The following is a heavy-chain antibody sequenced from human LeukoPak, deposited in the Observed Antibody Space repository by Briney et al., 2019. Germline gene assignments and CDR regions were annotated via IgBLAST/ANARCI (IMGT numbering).Heavy chain of an antibody. CDR2: INTSGST. D-gene: IGHD3-22*01. V-gene: IGHV4-4*07. CDR1: GGSISSYY. CDR3: ARDMRDSSGYYNTRYYFDY. Sequence: SGTLSLTCTVSGGSISSYYWSWIRQPAGKGLEWIGRINTSGSTNYNPSLKSRVTMSVDTSKNQLSLKLSSVTAADTAAYYCARDMRDSSGYYNTRYYFDYWGQGTLVTVSS. J-gene: IGHJ4*02.